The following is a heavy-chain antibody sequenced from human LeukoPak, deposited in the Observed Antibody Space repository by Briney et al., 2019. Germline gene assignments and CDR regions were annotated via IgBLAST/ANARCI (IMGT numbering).Heavy chain of an antibody. D-gene: IGHD3-22*01. CDR3: ARVEYFYDSSGYYYHSPFDY. J-gene: IGHJ4*02. Sequence: GGSLRLSCAASGFTFSSYAMHWVRQAPGKGLEWVAVISYDGSNKYYADSVKGRFTISRDNSKNTLYLQMNSLRAEDTAVYYCARVEYFYDSSGYYYHSPFDYWGQGTLVTVSS. V-gene: IGHV3-30-3*01. CDR2: ISYDGSNK. CDR1: GFTFSSYA.